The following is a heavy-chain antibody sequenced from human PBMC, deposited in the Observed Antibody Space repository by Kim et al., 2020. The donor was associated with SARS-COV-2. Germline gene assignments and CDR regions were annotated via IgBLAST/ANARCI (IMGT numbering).Heavy chain of an antibody. J-gene: IGHJ6*02. CDR1: GFSISDYY. CDR2: ISNRGSFT. Sequence: GGSLRLSCAASGFSISDYYMSWIRQAPGKGLEWLSYISNRGSFTNYADSVKGRFTISRDNAKNSLYLQMNSLRAEDTAVYYCARDTTSGSYSYYGMDVWGQGTTVTVS. D-gene: IGHD3-16*02. CDR3: ARDTTSGSYSYYGMDV. V-gene: IGHV3-11*05.